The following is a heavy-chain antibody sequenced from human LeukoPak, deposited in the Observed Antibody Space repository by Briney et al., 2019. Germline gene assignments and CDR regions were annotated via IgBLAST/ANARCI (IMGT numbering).Heavy chain of an antibody. Sequence: SETLSPXCAVYGGSSSGYYWSWIRQPPGKGLEWIGEINHSGSTNYNPSLKSRVTISVDTSKNQFSLKLSSVTAADTAVYYCARGFKGRSVGYYDSSGYKGNFDYWGQGTLVTVSS. J-gene: IGHJ4*02. CDR2: INHSGST. CDR1: GGSSSGYY. CDR3: ARGFKGRSVGYYDSSGYKGNFDY. V-gene: IGHV4-34*01. D-gene: IGHD3-22*01.